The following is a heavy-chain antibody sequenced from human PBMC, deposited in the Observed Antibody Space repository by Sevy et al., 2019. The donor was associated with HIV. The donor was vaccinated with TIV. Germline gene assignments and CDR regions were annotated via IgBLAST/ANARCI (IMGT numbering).Heavy chain of an antibody. CDR3: ASQRGGYERLYYFDS. Sequence: GGYLRLSCVASGFTYSMNWVRQAPGKGLEWVSYISDSSATIHYADSVKGRFTISRDNAKNSLYRQMNTLRAEDTAVSYCASQRGGYERLYYFDSWGQGTLVTVSS. D-gene: IGHD5-12*01. CDR2: ISDSSATI. CDR1: GFTYS. V-gene: IGHV3-48*01. J-gene: IGHJ4*02.